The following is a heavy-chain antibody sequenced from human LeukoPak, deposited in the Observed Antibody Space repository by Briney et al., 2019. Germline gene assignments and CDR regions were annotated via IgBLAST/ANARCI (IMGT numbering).Heavy chain of an antibody. CDR1: GGSISSYS. J-gene: IGHJ4*02. V-gene: IGHV4-59*08. D-gene: IGHD2-2*01. CDR2: IYYGGST. CDR3: ARRYCGSTSCIFDY. Sequence: PSQTLSLTCTVSGGSISSYSWSWIRQPPGKGLEWIGYIYYGGSTNYNPSLKSRVTISVDTSKNQFSLKLSSVTAADTAVYYCARRYCGSTSCIFDYWGQGTLVTVSS.